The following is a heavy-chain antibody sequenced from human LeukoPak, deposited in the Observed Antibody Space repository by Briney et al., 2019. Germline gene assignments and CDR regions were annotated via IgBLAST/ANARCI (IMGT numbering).Heavy chain of an antibody. D-gene: IGHD3-10*01. CDR3: ARRDYGSRSYYTRLGH. Sequence: GGSLRLSCAASGFTFSDYYMSWIRQAPGKGLEWVSYISSSGSTLYYADSVKGRFTISRDNAKNSLYLQMNSLRAEDTAVYYCARRDYGSRSYYTRLGHWGQGTLVTVSS. J-gene: IGHJ4*02. CDR2: ISSSGSTL. V-gene: IGHV3-11*01. CDR1: GFTFSDYY.